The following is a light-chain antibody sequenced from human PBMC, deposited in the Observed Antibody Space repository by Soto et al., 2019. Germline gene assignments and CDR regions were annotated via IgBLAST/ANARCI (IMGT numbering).Light chain of an antibody. Sequence: EMVMTQSPATLSVSPGERATLSCRASQSVSSNLAWYQQRPGQAPRLLLYGASSRATGIPDRFDGGGSGTDFTLTISRLEPEDFAVYYCQQYASRPWTFGQGTKVDIK. CDR1: QSVSSN. V-gene: IGKV3-20*01. CDR3: QQYASRPWT. CDR2: GAS. J-gene: IGKJ1*01.